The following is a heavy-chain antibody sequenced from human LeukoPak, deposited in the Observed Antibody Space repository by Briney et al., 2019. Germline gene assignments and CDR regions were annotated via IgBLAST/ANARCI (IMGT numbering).Heavy chain of an antibody. CDR2: ISGSGGST. Sequence: GGSLRLSCAVSGFTFSNYVMSWVRQAPGKGLEWVSGISGSGGSTYYADSVKGRFTISRANSRNTLFLQMNSLRAEDTAVYYCAKSLGGVIVTSFDYWGQGTLVTVSS. CDR3: AKSLGGVIVTSFDY. V-gene: IGHV3-23*01. J-gene: IGHJ4*02. CDR1: GFTFSNYV. D-gene: IGHD3-16*02.